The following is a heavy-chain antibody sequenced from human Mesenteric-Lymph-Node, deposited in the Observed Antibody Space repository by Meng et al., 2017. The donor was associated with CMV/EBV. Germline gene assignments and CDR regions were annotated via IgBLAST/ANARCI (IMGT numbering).Heavy chain of an antibody. J-gene: IGHJ4*02. CDR3: AGSSGWYFLDY. CDR2: LNPGGSSP. Sequence: SCQASGYTFTDYCIHWVRQAPGQGLEWMTILNPGGSSPYYAQKFQGRVTMTRDTSTSTVYMELSSLTSEDTAVYYCAGSSGWYFLDYWGQGTLVTVSS. V-gene: IGHV1-46*01. D-gene: IGHD6-19*01. CDR1: GYTFTDYC.